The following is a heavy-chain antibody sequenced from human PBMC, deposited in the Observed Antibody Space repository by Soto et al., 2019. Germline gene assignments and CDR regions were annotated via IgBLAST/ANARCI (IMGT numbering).Heavy chain of an antibody. Sequence: SETLSLTCAVYGGSFSGYYWSWIRQPPGKGLEWIGEINHSGSTNYNPSLKSRVTISVDTSKNQFSLKLSSVTAADTAVYYCARGKYDFWSGYNWFDPWGQGTLVTVSS. CDR2: INHSGST. CDR3: ARGKYDFWSGYNWFDP. CDR1: GGSFSGYY. J-gene: IGHJ5*02. V-gene: IGHV4-34*01. D-gene: IGHD3-3*01.